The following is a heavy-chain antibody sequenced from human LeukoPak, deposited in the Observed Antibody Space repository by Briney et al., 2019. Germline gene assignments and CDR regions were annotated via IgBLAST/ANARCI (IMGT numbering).Heavy chain of an antibody. CDR3: AKDRGIAATGPRAFDI. D-gene: IGHD6-13*01. J-gene: IGHJ3*02. CDR2: IYYSGST. V-gene: IGHV4-39*07. Sequence: SETLSLTCTVSGGSISSSSYYWGWIRQPPGKGLEWIGSIYYSGSTYYNPSLKSRVTISVDTSKNQFSLKLSSVTAADTAVYYCAKDRGIAATGPRAFDIWGQGTMVTVSS. CDR1: GGSISSSSYY.